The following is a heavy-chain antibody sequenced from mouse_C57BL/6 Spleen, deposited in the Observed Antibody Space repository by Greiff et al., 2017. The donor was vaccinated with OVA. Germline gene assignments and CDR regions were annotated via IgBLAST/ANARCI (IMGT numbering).Heavy chain of an antibody. V-gene: IGHV1-64*01. J-gene: IGHJ2*01. Sequence: VQLQQSGAELVKPGASVKLSCKASGYTFTSYWMHWVKQRPGQGLEWIGMIHPNSGSTNYNENFKSKATLTVDKSSSTAYMQLSSLTSEDSAVYYCARSNKGQWYFDYGGKGTTLTVSS. D-gene: IGHD6-1*01. CDR1: GYTFTSYW. CDR3: ARSNKGQWYFDY. CDR2: IHPNSGST.